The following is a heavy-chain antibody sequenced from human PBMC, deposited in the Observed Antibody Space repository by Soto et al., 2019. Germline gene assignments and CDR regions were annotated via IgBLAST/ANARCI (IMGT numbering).Heavy chain of an antibody. J-gene: IGHJ6*02. CDR1: GFTFSSYW. D-gene: IGHD5-18*01. CDR3: ARGHTAMAGYYYYGMDV. CDR2: INSDGSST. V-gene: IGHV3-74*01. Sequence: GGSLRLSCAASGFTFSSYWMHWVRQAPGKGLVWVSRINSDGSSTSYAGSVKGRFTISRDNAKNTLYLQMNSLRAEDTAVYYCARGHTAMAGYYYYGMDVWGQGTTVTVSS.